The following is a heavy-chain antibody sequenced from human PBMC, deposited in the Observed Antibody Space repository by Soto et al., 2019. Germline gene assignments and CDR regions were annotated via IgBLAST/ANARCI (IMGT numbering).Heavy chain of an antibody. CDR3: AAPPPGNILGGGGFAP. Sequence: QVQLQESGPGLVKPSETLSLTCTVSGGSISRSDFYWSWLRQPPGKGLEWIGYIYYSGSTYYNPSHKSRFPKQNNPPKNQFPLNLFFGPPADRAVYFWAAPPPGNILGGGGFAPGGLGILVPVPS. CDR2: IYYSGST. D-gene: IGHD3-16*01. J-gene: IGHJ5*02. CDR1: GGSISRSDFY. V-gene: IGHV4-30-4*01.